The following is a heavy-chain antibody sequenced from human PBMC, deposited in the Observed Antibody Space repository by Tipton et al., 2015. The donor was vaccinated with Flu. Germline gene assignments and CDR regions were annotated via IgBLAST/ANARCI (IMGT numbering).Heavy chain of an antibody. Sequence: GLVKPSETLSLTCTVSSGSIRSTNYFCAWIRQPPGKRLELIGSIYPSGTPYYNPSLKSRVTISVDTSKSQFSLMLKSVTAADTALYYCARLSYYDVDLKNFYFDYWGQGALVTVSS. J-gene: IGHJ4*02. CDR1: SGSIRSTNYF. D-gene: IGHD3-10*02. CDR2: IYPSGTP. V-gene: IGHV4-39*01. CDR3: ARLSYYDVDLKNFYFDY.